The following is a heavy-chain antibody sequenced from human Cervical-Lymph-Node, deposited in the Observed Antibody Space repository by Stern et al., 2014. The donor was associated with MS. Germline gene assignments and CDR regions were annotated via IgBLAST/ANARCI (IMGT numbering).Heavy chain of an antibody. CDR1: GGSISSYF. D-gene: IGHD6-19*01. Sequence: QVQLQESGPGLVKPSETLSLTCTVSGGSISSYFWSWIRQSPGRALEWIRYISHSGSTNSNPSLKSRVTISRDTSKNHLSLKLKSVTAADTAVYYCAREAPGGSGWTPFDYWGQGILVTVSS. CDR2: ISHSGST. J-gene: IGHJ4*02. CDR3: AREAPGGSGWTPFDY. V-gene: IGHV4-59*01.